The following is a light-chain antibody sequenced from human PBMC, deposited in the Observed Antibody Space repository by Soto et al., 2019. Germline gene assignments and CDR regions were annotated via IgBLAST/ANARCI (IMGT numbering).Light chain of an antibody. V-gene: IGKV1-17*01. J-gene: IGKJ2*01. Sequence: DIQMTQSPSSLSASVGDRVTITCRARQGIRNDVGWYQQKPGKAPKRLIYAASSLQSGVQSRFSGSGSGTEFTLIISSLQPEDFATYYCLQHNSYPRSFGQGTKLEIK. CDR3: LQHNSYPRS. CDR2: AAS. CDR1: QGIRND.